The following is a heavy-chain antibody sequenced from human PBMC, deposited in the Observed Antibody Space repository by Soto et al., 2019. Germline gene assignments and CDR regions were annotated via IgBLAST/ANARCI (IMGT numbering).Heavy chain of an antibody. V-gene: IGHV4-30-4*01. D-gene: IGHD3-22*01. CDR2: IYYSGST. CDR1: GGSISSGDYY. CDR3: ARLGDYYDSSGYQYYFDY. J-gene: IGHJ4*02. Sequence: SETLSLTCTVSGGSISSGDYYWSWIRQPPGKGLEWIGYIYYSGSTYYNPSLKSRVTISVDTSKNQFSLKLSSVTAADTAVYYCARLGDYYDSSGYQYYFDYWGQGTLVTVSS.